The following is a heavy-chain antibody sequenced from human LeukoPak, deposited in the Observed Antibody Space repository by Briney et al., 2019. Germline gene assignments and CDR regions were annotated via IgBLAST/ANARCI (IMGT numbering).Heavy chain of an antibody. D-gene: IGHD2-15*01. J-gene: IGHJ4*02. V-gene: IGHV3-23*01. Sequence: PGGSLRLSCAASGFTFSSYAMSWVRQAPGKGLEWVSAISGSGGGTYYADSVKGRFTISRDNSKNTLYLQMNSLRAEDTAVYYCAKPNIVVVVAAFDYWGQGTLVTVSS. CDR1: GFTFSSYA. CDR2: ISGSGGGT. CDR3: AKPNIVVVVAAFDY.